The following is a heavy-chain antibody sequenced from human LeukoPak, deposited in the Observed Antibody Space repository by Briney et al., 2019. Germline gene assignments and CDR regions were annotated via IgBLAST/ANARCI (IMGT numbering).Heavy chain of an antibody. D-gene: IGHD6-19*01. CDR1: GGSINNYY. Sequence: MTSETLSLTCTVSGGSINNYYWSWIRQPAEKGLEWIGRMHPSGSTNYNPSLKSRLTVSLDTSKNQFSLKLTSVTAADTAIYYCARDGGSGWYDYWGQGTLVTVSS. V-gene: IGHV4-4*07. CDR2: MHPSGST. CDR3: ARDGGSGWYDY. J-gene: IGHJ4*02.